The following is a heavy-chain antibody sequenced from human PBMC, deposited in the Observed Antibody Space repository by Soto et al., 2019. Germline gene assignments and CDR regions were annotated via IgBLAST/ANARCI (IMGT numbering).Heavy chain of an antibody. J-gene: IGHJ4*02. CDR3: ARYYYDSSGYSPYFDY. V-gene: IGHV3-53*01. D-gene: IGHD3-22*01. CDR1: GFTVSSNY. Sequence: EVQLVESGGGLIQPGGSLRLSCAASGFTVSSNYMSWVRQAPGKGLEWVSVIYSGGSTYYADSVKGRFTISRDNSKNTLYLQMNSLRAEDTAVYYCARYYYDSSGYSPYFDYWGQGTLVTVSS. CDR2: IYSGGST.